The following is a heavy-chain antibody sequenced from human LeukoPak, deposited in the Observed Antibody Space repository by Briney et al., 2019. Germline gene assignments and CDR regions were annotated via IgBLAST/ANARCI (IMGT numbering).Heavy chain of an antibody. CDR3: ARDGSYLGNKYLQH. Sequence: PGGSLRLSCAASGFTFSSYGMHWVRQAPGKGLEWVAFIGYNGTNKYYADSVKGRFTISRDNAKNSLYLQMNSLRAEDTALYYCARDGSYLGNKYLQHWGQGTLVTVSS. V-gene: IGHV3-30*02. CDR2: IGYNGTNK. D-gene: IGHD1-26*01. J-gene: IGHJ1*01. CDR1: GFTFSSYG.